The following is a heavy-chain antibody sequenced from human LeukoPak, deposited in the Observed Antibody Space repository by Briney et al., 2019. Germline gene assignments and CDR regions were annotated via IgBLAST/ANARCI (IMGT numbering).Heavy chain of an antibody. D-gene: IGHD2-2*01. CDR1: GGSFSGYY. V-gene: IGHV4-34*01. CDR2: INHSGST. CDR3: ARDPSCSSTSCYGIDP. J-gene: IGHJ5*02. Sequence: SETLSLTCAVYGGSFSGYYWSWIRQPPGKGLEWIGEINHSGSTNYNPSLKSRVTISVDTSKNQFSLKLSSVTAADTAVYYCARDPSCSSTSCYGIDPWGQGTLVTVSS.